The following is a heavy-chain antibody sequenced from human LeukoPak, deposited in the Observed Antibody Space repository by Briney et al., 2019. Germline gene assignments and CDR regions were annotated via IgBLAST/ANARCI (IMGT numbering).Heavy chain of an antibody. CDR2: TDYSGTT. CDR1: GGPISTSYF. J-gene: IGHJ3*02. D-gene: IGHD2-15*01. Sequence: SETLSLTCTASGGPISTSYFWGWVRQPPGKGLEWIGTTDYSGTTYYNPSLKSRVTISIDTSKNQFSLKLSSVTAPDTAVYYCARHSGGSYVFAFDIWGQGTMFTVSS. CDR3: ARHSGGSYVFAFDI. V-gene: IGHV4-39*01.